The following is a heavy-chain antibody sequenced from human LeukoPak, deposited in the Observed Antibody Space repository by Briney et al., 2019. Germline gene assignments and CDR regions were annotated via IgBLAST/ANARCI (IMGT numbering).Heavy chain of an antibody. CDR2: ISGSGGST. Sequence: PGGSLRLSCAASEFTFSSYSMNWVRQAPGKGLEWVSAISGSGGSTYYADSVKGRFTISRDNSKNTLYLQMNSLRAEDTAVYYCAKDIGGYYYDSSGYYTFDYWGQGTLVTVSS. V-gene: IGHV3-23*01. CDR1: EFTFSSYS. CDR3: AKDIGGYYYDSSGYYTFDY. J-gene: IGHJ4*02. D-gene: IGHD3-22*01.